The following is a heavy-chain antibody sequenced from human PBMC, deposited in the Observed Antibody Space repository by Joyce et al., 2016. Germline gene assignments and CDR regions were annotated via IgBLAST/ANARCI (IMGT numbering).Heavy chain of an antibody. J-gene: IGHJ3*02. D-gene: IGHD3-22*01. CDR3: ARGPLITMIVVVSDALDI. V-gene: IGHV1-18*01. Sequence: QVQLVQSGAEVKKPGASVKVSCKTSGYTFTSYGISWVRQAPGQGLEWMGWISTYKNNTNYAQKFQGRATMTTDTSTTTAFMELRSLRSDDTAVYFCARGPLITMIVVVSDALDIWGQGTMVTVSS. CDR1: GYTFTSYG. CDR2: ISTYKNNT.